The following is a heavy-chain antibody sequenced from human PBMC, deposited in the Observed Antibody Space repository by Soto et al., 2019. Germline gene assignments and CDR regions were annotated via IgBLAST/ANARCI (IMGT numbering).Heavy chain of an antibody. D-gene: IGHD6-19*01. V-gene: IGHV1-18*01. CDR1: GYTFTSYG. CDR2: ISAYNGNT. Sequence: QVQLVQSGAEVKKPGASVKVSCKASGYTFTSYGISWVRQAPGQGLEWMRWISAYNGNTNYAQKLKGRVIMTTATSTSTAYTELRSLRSDDSAVYYCARACGGWGYYFDYWGQGTLVTVSS. J-gene: IGHJ4*02. CDR3: ARACGGWGYYFDY.